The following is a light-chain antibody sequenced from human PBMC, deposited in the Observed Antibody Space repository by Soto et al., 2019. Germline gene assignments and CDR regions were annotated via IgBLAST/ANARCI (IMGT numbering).Light chain of an antibody. V-gene: IGKV3-20*01. Sequence: EIVLKHSPGTLALSPCEGATLSCSATESVVSNYLAWYQLKPGQAPRLLIYDASSRATGIPDRFSGSGSGTDFTLTISRLEPEDFAVYYCQQYSSIPWTFGQGTKVDI. CDR1: ESVVSNY. CDR3: QQYSSIPWT. J-gene: IGKJ1*01. CDR2: DAS.